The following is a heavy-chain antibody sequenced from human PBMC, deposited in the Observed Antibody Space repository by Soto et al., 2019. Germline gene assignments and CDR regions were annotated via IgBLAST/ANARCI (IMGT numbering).Heavy chain of an antibody. CDR2: IYDNGTT. Sequence: LSLTCTVSGASISSGGYYWSWIRQDPGKGLEWLGYIYDNGTTYYNPSLKSRVSISRDKSKNQFSLKMTSLTAADTAVYYCASGQVGATTWFDPWGQGTKVTVSS. CDR1: GASISSGGYY. CDR3: ASGQVGATTWFDP. D-gene: IGHD1-26*01. J-gene: IGHJ5*02. V-gene: IGHV4-31*03.